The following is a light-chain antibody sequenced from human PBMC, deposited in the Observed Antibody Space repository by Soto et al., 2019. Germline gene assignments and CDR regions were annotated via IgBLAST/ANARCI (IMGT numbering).Light chain of an antibody. CDR1: SSDVGSYNR. Sequence: LTQPHSVSGSPGKTVTISCTGTSSDVGSYNRVSWYQQPPGTAPKVMIYEVSNRPSGVPDRFSGSKSGNTASLTISGLQAEGEADYYCSLYTSSSTYVFGTGTKVTVL. J-gene: IGLJ1*01. V-gene: IGLV2-18*01. CDR3: SLYTSSSTYV. CDR2: EVS.